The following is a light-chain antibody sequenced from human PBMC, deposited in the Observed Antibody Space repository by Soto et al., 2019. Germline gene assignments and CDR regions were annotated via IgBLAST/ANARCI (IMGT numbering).Light chain of an antibody. CDR2: DTS. V-gene: IGLV7-46*01. J-gene: IGLJ2*01. CDR1: TGAVTSNHH. Sequence: QAVVTQEPSLTVSPGGTVTLTCGSSTGAVTSNHHPYWFQQKAGQAPRTLIYDTSNKHSWTPDRFSGSLLGDKAALTLSCAQPEDEAQYYCLLSYNAARVFGGGTKLTVL. CDR3: LLSYNAARV.